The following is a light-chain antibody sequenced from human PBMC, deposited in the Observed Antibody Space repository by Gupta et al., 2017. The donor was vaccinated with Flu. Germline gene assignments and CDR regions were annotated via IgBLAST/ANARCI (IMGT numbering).Light chain of an antibody. CDR2: AAS. J-gene: IGKJ1*01. Sequence: DIQMTQSPSSLSASVGDRVTITCRASQSISSYLNWYKQKPGKAPKLLIYAASSWQSGVPSRFSGSGYGTDFTLTISSRQPEDFASYYCQQSDSNPLRTFGQGTKVEIK. CDR3: QQSDSNPLRT. CDR1: QSISSY. V-gene: IGKV1-39*01.